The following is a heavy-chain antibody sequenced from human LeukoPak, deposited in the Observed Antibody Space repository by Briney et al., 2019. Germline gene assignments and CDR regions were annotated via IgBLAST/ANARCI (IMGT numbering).Heavy chain of an antibody. J-gene: IGHJ4*02. CDR3: AGDPSDASPIDY. Sequence: ASVKVSCKTSGYTFSDYYIHWVRQAPGQGLEWMAWINCNNGDTKYAQKLQGRVTVTRDTSISTAYMDLGSLTSDDTAVYYCAGDPSDASPIDYWGQGTLVTVSS. V-gene: IGHV1-2*02. D-gene: IGHD6-6*01. CDR1: GYTFSDYY. CDR2: INCNNGDT.